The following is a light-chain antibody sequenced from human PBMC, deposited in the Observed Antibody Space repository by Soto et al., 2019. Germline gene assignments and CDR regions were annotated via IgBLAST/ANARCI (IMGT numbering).Light chain of an antibody. J-gene: IGLJ1*01. Sequence: QSVLTQPASVSGSPGQSIAISCTGSSSDIGIYKYVSWYQQHPGKVPKLIIYEVTNRPSGVSNRFSGSKSGNTASLTISGLQAEDEADYYCSSYTTSSTRDFGPGTKVTVL. CDR2: EVT. CDR1: SSDIGIYKY. CDR3: SSYTTSSTRD. V-gene: IGLV2-14*01.